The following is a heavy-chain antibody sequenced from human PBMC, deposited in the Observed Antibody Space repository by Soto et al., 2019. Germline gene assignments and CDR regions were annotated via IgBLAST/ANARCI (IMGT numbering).Heavy chain of an antibody. V-gene: IGHV4-34*01. CDR1: GGSFSGYY. CDR2: INHSGST. J-gene: IGHJ6*02. Sequence: SETLSLTCAVYGGSFSGYYWSWIRQPPGKGLEWIGEINHSGSTNYNPSLKSRVTISVDTSKNQFSLKLSSVTAADTAVYYCEGDISGADYYYGMDVWGQGITVTVS. CDR3: EGDISGADYYYGMDV. D-gene: IGHD6-19*01.